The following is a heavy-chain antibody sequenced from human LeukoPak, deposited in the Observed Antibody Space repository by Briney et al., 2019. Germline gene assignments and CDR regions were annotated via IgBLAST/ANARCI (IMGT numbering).Heavy chain of an antibody. CDR1: GGSFSGYY. V-gene: IGHV4-34*01. CDR2: INHSGST. J-gene: IGHJ5*02. CDR3: ARETTIFGVGRGWFDP. Sequence: PSETLSLTCAVYGGSFSGYYWSWIRQPPGKGLEWIGEINHSGSTNYNPSLKSRVTISVDTSKNQFSLKLSSVTAADTAVYYYARETTIFGVGRGWFDPWGQGTLVTVSS. D-gene: IGHD3-3*01.